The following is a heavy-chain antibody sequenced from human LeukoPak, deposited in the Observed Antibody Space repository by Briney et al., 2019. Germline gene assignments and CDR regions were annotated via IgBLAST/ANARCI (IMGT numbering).Heavy chain of an antibody. J-gene: IGHJ3*02. CDR2: ISGSGGLT. CDR1: GFTFSSNA. Sequence: GGSLRLSCAASGFTFSSNAMNWVRQAPGKGLEWVSGISGSGGLTSYADSVKGRFTISRDNSKNTLYLQMNSLRAEDTAVYYCAKAITVVTPRDAFDIWGQGTMVTVSS. V-gene: IGHV3-23*01. D-gene: IGHD4-23*01. CDR3: AKAITVVTPRDAFDI.